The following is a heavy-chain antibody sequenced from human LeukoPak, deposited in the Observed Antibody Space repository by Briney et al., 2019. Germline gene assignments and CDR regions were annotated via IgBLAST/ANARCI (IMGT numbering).Heavy chain of an antibody. Sequence: SETLSLTCTVSGASISSSSYYWGWLRQPPGKGLEWIGSIYYSGSTYYNPSLKSRVTISVDTSKNQFSLKLSSVTAADTAVYYCARDPTRVVVAATPGGYWGQGTLVTVSS. J-gene: IGHJ4*02. D-gene: IGHD2-15*01. CDR1: GASISSSSYY. CDR2: IYYSGST. V-gene: IGHV4-39*07. CDR3: ARDPTRVVVAATPGGY.